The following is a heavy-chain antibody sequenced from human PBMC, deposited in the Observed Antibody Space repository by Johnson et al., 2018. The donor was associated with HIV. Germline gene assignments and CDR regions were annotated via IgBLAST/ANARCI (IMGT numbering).Heavy chain of an antibody. D-gene: IGHD1-20*01. J-gene: IGHJ3*01. CDR3: ARDNSATPFGAFDF. CDR1: GFSVSNTY. Sequence: VQLVESGGGLVQPGRSLRLSCGASGFSVSNTYMNWVRQAPGKGLEWVSVIYSGGSTYYADSVKGRFTISRDNSKNTLYLQMNSLSAEDRAVYYCARDNSATPFGAFDFWGQGTMVIVSS. CDR2: IYSGGST. V-gene: IGHV3-66*02.